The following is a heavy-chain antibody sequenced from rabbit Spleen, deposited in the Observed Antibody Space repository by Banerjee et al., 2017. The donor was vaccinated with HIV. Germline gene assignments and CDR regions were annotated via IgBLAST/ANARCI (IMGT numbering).Heavy chain of an antibody. Sequence: QQQLVESGGGLVKPGSSLTLTCKASGFSFSNKAVICWVRQAPGKGLEWIACINAGSGGFTYYASWAKGRFTCSKTSSTTVTLQMTSLTAADTATYFCARDTGSSFSSYGMDLWGQGTLVTVS. CDR3: ARDTGSSFSSYGMDL. D-gene: IGHD8-1*01. CDR1: GFSFSNKAV. CDR2: INAGSGGFT. J-gene: IGHJ6*01. V-gene: IGHV1S45*01.